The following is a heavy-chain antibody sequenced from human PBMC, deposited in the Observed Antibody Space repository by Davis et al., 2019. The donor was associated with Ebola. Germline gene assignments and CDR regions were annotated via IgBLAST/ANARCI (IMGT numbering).Heavy chain of an antibody. CDR3: ARENSYAPDY. D-gene: IGHD5-18*01. CDR2: ISSSGSTI. Sequence: PGGSLRLSCAASGFTFSSYEMNWVRQAPGKGLEWVSYISSSGSTIYYADSVKGRFTISRDNAKNSLYLQMNSLRAEDTAVYYCARENSYAPDYWGQGTLVTVSS. V-gene: IGHV3-48*03. J-gene: IGHJ4*02. CDR1: GFTFSSYE.